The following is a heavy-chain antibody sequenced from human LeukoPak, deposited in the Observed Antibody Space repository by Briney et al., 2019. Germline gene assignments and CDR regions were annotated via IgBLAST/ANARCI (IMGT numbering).Heavy chain of an antibody. V-gene: IGHV3-23*01. Sequence: GGSLRLSCAASGFAFSSYAMSWVRQAPGKGLEWVSVISGSGGNTDYADSVKGRFTISRDNSKNTLSLRMNSLRAEDTAVYYCAKITMVVVVIDAFDIWGQGTMVTVSS. J-gene: IGHJ3*02. CDR3: AKITMVVVVIDAFDI. D-gene: IGHD3-22*01. CDR2: ISGSGGNT. CDR1: GFAFSSYA.